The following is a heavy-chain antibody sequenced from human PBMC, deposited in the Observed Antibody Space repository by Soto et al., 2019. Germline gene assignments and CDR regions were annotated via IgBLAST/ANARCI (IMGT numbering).Heavy chain of an antibody. J-gene: IGHJ3*02. Sequence: ASVKVSCKASGYTVTGYNMHCVRQAPGQVPEWMGWLNPNSGGTSYAQKFQGRVTMTRDTSIGTTYMEMSRLRSDDTAVYYCARTTAYCGGDCYADAFDIWGQGTMVTVS. CDR1: GYTVTGYN. D-gene: IGHD2-21*02. V-gene: IGHV1-2*02. CDR3: ARTTAYCGGDCYADAFDI. CDR2: LNPNSGGT.